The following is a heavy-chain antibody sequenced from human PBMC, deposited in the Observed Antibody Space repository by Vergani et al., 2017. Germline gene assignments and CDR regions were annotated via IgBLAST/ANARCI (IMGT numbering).Heavy chain of an antibody. CDR3: ARVGYGGNSGRSPSYFDY. CDR2: IRSKANSYAT. CDR1: GFTFSGSA. D-gene: IGHD4-23*01. V-gene: IGHV3-73*02. J-gene: IGHJ4*02. Sequence: EVQLVESGGGLVQPGGSLKLSCAASGFTFSGSAMHWVRQASGKGLEWVGRIRSKANSYATAYAASVKGRFTISRDDSKNTAYLQMNSLKTEDTAVYYCARVGYGGNSGRSPSYFDYWGQGTLVTVSS.